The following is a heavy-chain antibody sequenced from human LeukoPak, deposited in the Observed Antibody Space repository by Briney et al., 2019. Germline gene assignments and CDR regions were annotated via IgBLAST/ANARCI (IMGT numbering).Heavy chain of an antibody. D-gene: IGHD2-2*01. J-gene: IGHJ5*02. CDR1: GYTFTSYG. CDR2: IIAYNGNT. CDR3: ARDRSSTSLGGDT. Sequence: ASVKVSCKASGYTFTSYGISWVRQTPGQGLEWMGWIIAYNGNTNYAQKLQGRVTMTTDTSTSTAYMELRSLRSDDTAVYYCARDRSSTSLGGDTWGQGTLVTVSS. V-gene: IGHV1-18*01.